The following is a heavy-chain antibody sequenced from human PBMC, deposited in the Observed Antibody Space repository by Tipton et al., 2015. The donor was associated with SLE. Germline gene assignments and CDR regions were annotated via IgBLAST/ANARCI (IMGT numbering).Heavy chain of an antibody. CDR1: GGSFSGYY. V-gene: IGHV4-34*01. CDR3: ARGSSSSWYRGGDAFDI. J-gene: IGHJ3*02. Sequence: LRLSCAVYGGSFSGYYWSWIRQPPGKGLEWIGEINHSGSTNYNPSLKSRVTISVDTSKNQFSLKLSSVTAADTAVYYCARGSSSSWYRGGDAFDIWGQGTMVTVSS. D-gene: IGHD6-13*01. CDR2: INHSGST.